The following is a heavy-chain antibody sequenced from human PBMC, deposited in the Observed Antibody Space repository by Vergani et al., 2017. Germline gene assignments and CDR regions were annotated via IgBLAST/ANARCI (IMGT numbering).Heavy chain of an antibody. D-gene: IGHD3-10*01. CDR1: GFISSSYW. Sequence: EGQLVESGGDWVQRGGSLRLSCAASGFISSSYWMSWVRQAPGKGLEWVANVNQDGSEKYYVDSVRGRFTISRDNAKNSIYLEMNSLRAEDTAVYFCVGVPHIRRDSGIYGINNYHGMDVWGQGTTVIVSS. CDR2: VNQDGSEK. CDR3: VGVPHIRRDSGIYGINNYHGMDV. J-gene: IGHJ6*02. V-gene: IGHV3-7*01.